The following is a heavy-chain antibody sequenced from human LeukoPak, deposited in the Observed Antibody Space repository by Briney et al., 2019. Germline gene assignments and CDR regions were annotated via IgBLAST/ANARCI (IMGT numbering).Heavy chain of an antibody. J-gene: IGHJ3*02. V-gene: IGHV4-4*07. CDR1: GGSISSYY. Sequence: SETLSLTCTVSGGSISSYYWSWIRQPAGKGLEWIARIYTSGSTNYNPSLKSRVTMSVDTSKNQFSLKLSSVTAADTAVYYCARGETKLDAFDIWGQGTMVTVSS. D-gene: IGHD5-24*01. CDR2: IYTSGST. CDR3: ARGETKLDAFDI.